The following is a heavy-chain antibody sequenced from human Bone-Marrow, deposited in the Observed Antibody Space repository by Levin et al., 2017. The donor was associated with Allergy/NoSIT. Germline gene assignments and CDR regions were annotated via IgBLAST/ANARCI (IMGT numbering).Heavy chain of an antibody. Sequence: QAGGSLRLSCAASGFTFEDYAMHWVRQAPGKGLEWVSGVSSNRGVLGYVDSVKGRFTISRDNVKQSVNLQMDRLRVEDTATYYCAKDLRCDDSRCFPGYSQYGMDVWGQGTTVIVSS. CDR1: GFTFEDYA. CDR3: AKDLRCDDSRCFPGYSQYGMDV. V-gene: IGHV3-9*01. D-gene: IGHD3-22*01. CDR2: VSSNRGVL. J-gene: IGHJ6*02.